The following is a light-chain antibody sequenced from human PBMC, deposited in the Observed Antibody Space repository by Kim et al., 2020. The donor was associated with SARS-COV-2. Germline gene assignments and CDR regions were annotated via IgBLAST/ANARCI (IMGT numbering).Light chain of an antibody. Sequence: SPGERATLSCRTSQSVRSNYLAWYQQKPGQAPRLLIYGASNRATGIPDRFSGSGSGTDFTLTISRLEPEDFAMYYCQHYGSSPPYTFGQGTKLEIK. CDR3: QHYGSSPPYT. CDR2: GAS. CDR1: QSVRSNY. J-gene: IGKJ2*01. V-gene: IGKV3-20*01.